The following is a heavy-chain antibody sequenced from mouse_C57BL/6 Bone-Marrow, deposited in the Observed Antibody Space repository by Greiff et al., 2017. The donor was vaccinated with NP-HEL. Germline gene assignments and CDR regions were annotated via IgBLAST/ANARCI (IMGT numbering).Heavy chain of an antibody. D-gene: IGHD1-1*01. CDR1: GYTFTSYW. Sequence: QVQLQQPGAELVRPGSSVKLSCKASGYTFTSYWMHWVKQRPIQGLEWIGNIDPSDSETHYNQKFKDKATLTVDKSSSTAYMQLSSLTSEDSAVYYCAIDIGYGSIYNFDYWGQGTTLTVSS. V-gene: IGHV1-52*01. J-gene: IGHJ2*01. CDR2: IDPSDSET. CDR3: AIDIGYGSIYNFDY.